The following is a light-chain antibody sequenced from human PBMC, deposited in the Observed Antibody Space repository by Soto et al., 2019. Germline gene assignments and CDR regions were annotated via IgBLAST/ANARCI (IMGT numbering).Light chain of an antibody. V-gene: IGKV1-39*01. J-gene: IGKJ1*01. CDR1: QGIRND. CDR2: DAS. Sequence: DIQITQSPSSLSASVGDRVTITCRASQGIRNDLGWYQQKPGKAPKLLIYDASSLESGVPSRFSGSGSGTDFTLTISSLQPEDFATYYCQQSYSTPKTFGQGTKVDIK. CDR3: QQSYSTPKT.